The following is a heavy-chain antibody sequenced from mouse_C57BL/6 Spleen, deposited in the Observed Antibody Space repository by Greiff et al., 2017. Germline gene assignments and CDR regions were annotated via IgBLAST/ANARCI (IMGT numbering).Heavy chain of an antibody. V-gene: IGHV1-52*01. J-gene: IGHJ2*01. CDR3: ARDRYGTLDY. CDR1: GYTFTSYW. D-gene: IGHD2-1*01. CDR2: IDPSDSET. Sequence: VQLQQPGAELVRPGSSVKLSCKASGYTFTSYWMHWVKRRPIQGLEWIGNIDPSDSETHYNQKFKDKATLTVDKSSSTAYMQLSSLTSEDSAVYYCARDRYGTLDYWGQGTTLTVSS.